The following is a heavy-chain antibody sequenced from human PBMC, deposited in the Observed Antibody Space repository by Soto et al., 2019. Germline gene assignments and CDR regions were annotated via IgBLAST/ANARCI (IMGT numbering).Heavy chain of an antibody. CDR1: GFTVSSNY. J-gene: IGHJ4*02. V-gene: IGHV3-66*01. CDR3: AKETTAAVGDYFDS. CDR2: IYSGGST. D-gene: IGHD6-13*01. Sequence: GGSLRLSCAASGFTVSSNYMSWVRQAPGKGLEWVSVIYSGGSTYYAGSVKGRFTISRDNSKNTLYLQLNSVRGEDTAVYYCAKETTAAVGDYFDSWGRGTLVTAPQ.